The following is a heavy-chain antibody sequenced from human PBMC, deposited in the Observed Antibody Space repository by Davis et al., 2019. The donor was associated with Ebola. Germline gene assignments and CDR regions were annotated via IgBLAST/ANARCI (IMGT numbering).Heavy chain of an antibody. J-gene: IGHJ5*02. CDR1: GGSFSGYY. CDR2: INHSGST. V-gene: IGHV4-34*01. Sequence: MPGGSLRLSCAVYGGSFSGYYWSWIRQPPGKGLEWIGEINHSGSTNYNPSLKSRVTISVDTSKNQFSLKLSSVTPADTAVYYCARGPRGILTGYYRGWFDPWGQGTLVTVSS. CDR3: ARGPRGILTGYYRGWFDP. D-gene: IGHD3-9*01.